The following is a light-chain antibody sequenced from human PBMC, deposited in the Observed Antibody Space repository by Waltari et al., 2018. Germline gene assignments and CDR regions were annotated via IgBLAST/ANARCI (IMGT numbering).Light chain of an antibody. CDR1: QSVSSY. CDR3: QQRSNWPPT. Sequence: TLSLSPGERATLSCRASQSVSSYLAWYQQKPGQAPRLLIYDASNRATGIPARFSGSGSGTDFTLTISSLEPEDFAVYYCQQRSNWPPTFGQGTKVEIK. J-gene: IGKJ1*01. CDR2: DAS. V-gene: IGKV3-11*01.